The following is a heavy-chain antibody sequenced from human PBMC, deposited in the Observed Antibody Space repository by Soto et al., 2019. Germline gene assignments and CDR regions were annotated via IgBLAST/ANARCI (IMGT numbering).Heavy chain of an antibody. CDR3: ARSILTGFYAYFDY. J-gene: IGHJ4*02. V-gene: IGHV4-31*03. D-gene: IGHD3-9*01. CDR1: GGSVTSGGNY. Sequence: QVQLQESGPGLVKPSQTLSLTCTVSGGSVTSGGNYWSWIRQHPGKGLEWIGYIYYSGGTYYNPSLNSRVTISVDTSKYRFSMKLTSVTAADTAVYYCARSILTGFYAYFDYWGQGTLVTVSS. CDR2: IYYSGGT.